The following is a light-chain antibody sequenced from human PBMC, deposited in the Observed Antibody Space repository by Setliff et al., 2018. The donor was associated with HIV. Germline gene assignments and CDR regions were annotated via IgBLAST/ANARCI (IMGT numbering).Light chain of an antibody. CDR2: EVI. CDR3: SSYTSSSPRYG. J-gene: IGLJ1*01. V-gene: IGLV2-14*01. Sequence: QSVLTQPASVSGSPGQSITISCTGTSSDVGGYNYVSWYQQHPAKAPKLMIYEVINRPSGVSDRFSGSKSGNTASLTISGLQTEDEADYFCSSYTSSSPRYGFGTGTKVTVL. CDR1: SSDVGGYNY.